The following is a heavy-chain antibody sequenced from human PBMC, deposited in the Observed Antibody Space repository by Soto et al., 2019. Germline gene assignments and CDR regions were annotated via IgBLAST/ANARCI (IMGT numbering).Heavy chain of an antibody. J-gene: IGHJ6*02. V-gene: IGHV1-69*06. Sequence: QVQLVQSGAEVQKPGSSVKVSCKASGGTFSSYAISWVRQAPGQGLEWMGGIIPIFGTANYAQKFQGRVTITADKSTSTAYMELSSLRSEDTAVYYCARNSLSSSWLPYYYYGMDVWGQGTTVTVSS. CDR3: ARNSLSSSWLPYYYYGMDV. CDR1: GGTFSSYA. CDR2: IIPIFGTA. D-gene: IGHD6-13*01.